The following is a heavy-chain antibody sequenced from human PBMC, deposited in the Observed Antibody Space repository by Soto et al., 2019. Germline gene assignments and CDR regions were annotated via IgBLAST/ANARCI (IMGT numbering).Heavy chain of an antibody. CDR1: GFTFSSYT. J-gene: IGHJ5*02. CDR2: ISATGGST. Sequence: LGLSCAASGFTFSSYTMSWVRQAPVKGLEWVSGISATGGSTYYADSVKGRFTFSRDNSKNTLYLQMNSLRAEDTAVYYCAKGFIRDCGGDCTVDTWGQGTLVTVSS. D-gene: IGHD2-21*02. V-gene: IGHV3-23*01. CDR3: AKGFIRDCGGDCTVDT.